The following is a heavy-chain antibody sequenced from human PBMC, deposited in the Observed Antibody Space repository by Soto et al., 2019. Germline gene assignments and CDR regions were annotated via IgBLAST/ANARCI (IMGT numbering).Heavy chain of an antibody. CDR2: MSSSGTTV. CDR3: ATSRVFDF. CDR1: GFTFSDYY. J-gene: IGHJ4*02. Sequence: QVQLVESGGGLVRPGGSLRLSCAASGFTFSDYYMSWFRQSPGKGLEWLALMSSSGTTVFYSESVKGRFTISRDNAKNSLFLQMDSLKAEDTAVYYFATSRVFDFWGLGTLVSVSS. V-gene: IGHV3-11*01.